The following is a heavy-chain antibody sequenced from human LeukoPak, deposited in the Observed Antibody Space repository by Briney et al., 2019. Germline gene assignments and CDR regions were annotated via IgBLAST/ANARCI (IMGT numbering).Heavy chain of an antibody. V-gene: IGHV3-21*04. CDR1: GFTFSSYS. D-gene: IGHD1-1*01. Sequence: GGSLRLSCAASGFTFSSYSMNWVRQAPGKGLEWVSSISSSSSYIYYADSVRGRFTISRDSSKNTLYLQMNSLRPEDTAVYYCAKVWRGNYYDYWGQGTLVTVSS. CDR2: ISSSSSYI. CDR3: AKVWRGNYYDY. J-gene: IGHJ4*02.